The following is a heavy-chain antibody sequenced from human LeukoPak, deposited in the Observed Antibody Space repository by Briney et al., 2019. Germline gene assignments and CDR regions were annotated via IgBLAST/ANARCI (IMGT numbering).Heavy chain of an antibody. CDR3: AREGHSGYDLDA. CDR1: GGSISSYY. Sequence: NTSETLSLTCTVSGGSISSYYWSWIRQPPGKGLEWIGYIYYSGSTNYNPSLKSRVTISVDTSKNQFSLKLSSVTAADTAVYYCAREGHSGYDLDAWGQGTLSPSPQ. D-gene: IGHD5-12*01. J-gene: IGHJ5*02. V-gene: IGHV4-59*01. CDR2: IYYSGST.